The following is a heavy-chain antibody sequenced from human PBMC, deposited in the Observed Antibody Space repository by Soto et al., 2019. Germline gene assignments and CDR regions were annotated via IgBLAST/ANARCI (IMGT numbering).Heavy chain of an antibody. D-gene: IGHD3-10*01. J-gene: IGHJ3*02. CDR2: IYPGDSDT. V-gene: IGHV5-51*01. CDR1: GYNFTSYW. Sequence: PGEAVKVSWNGSGYNFTSYWIGWVRQMPGKGLEWMGIIYPGDSDTRYSPSFQGQVTISADKSISTAYLQWSSLKASDTAMYYCASRRRTGNAFDIWGQGTMVTVSS. CDR3: ASRRRTGNAFDI.